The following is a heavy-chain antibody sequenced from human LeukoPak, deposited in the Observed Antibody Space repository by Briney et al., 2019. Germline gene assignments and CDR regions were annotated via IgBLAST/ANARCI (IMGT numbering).Heavy chain of an antibody. CDR2: IIPIFGSA. J-gene: IGHJ6*02. V-gene: IGHV1-69*13. Sequence: ASVKVSCKASGGTFSSYAIRWVRQAPGQGLEWMGGIIPIFGSAHYAQKFQGRDTITADESTITAYMELSSLRSEDTAVYYCARETLGYCGGGSCYRYYYYGMDVWGQGTTVTVSS. CDR3: ARETLGYCGGGSCYRYYYYGMDV. CDR1: GGTFSSYA. D-gene: IGHD2-15*01.